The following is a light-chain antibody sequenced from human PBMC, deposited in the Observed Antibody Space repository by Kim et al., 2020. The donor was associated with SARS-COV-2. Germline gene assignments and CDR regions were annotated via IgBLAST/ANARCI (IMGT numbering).Light chain of an antibody. Sequence: DIVMTQSPDSLAVSLGERATINCKSSQSVFYSPNNKNYLAWYQQKPGQPPKLLIYWASTRESGVPDRFSGSGSGTDFTLTISSLQAEDVAVYYCQQYYSSPGFTFGPGTKVDIK. CDR2: WAS. J-gene: IGKJ3*01. V-gene: IGKV4-1*01. CDR3: QQYYSSPGFT. CDR1: QSVFYSPNNKNY.